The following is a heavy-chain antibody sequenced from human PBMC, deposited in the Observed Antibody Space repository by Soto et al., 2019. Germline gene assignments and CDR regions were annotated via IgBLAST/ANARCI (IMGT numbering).Heavy chain of an antibody. J-gene: IGHJ6*02. CDR2: IIPIFGTA. V-gene: IGHV1-69*12. Sequence: QVQLVQSGAEVKKPGSSVKVSCKASGGTFSSYAISWVRQAPGQGLEWMGGIIPIFGTANYAQKFQGRVTITADESTSTASVELSSLRSEATAVYYCARLGRLRYYYYGMDVWGQGTTVTVSS. D-gene: IGHD6-25*01. CDR1: GGTFSSYA. CDR3: ARLGRLRYYYYGMDV.